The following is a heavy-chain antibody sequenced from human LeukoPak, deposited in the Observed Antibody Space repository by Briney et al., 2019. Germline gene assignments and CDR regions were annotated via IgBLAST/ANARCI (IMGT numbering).Heavy chain of an antibody. J-gene: IGHJ5*02. CDR3: ARDGPARYCSSTSCPGNWFDP. Sequence: ASVKVSCKASGGTFSSYAISWVRQAPGQGLEWMGGIIPIFGTANYAQKFQGRVTITADESTSTAYMELSSLRSEDTAVYYCARDGPARYCSSTSCPGNWFDPWGQGTLVTVSS. CDR1: GGTFSSYA. D-gene: IGHD2-2*01. CDR2: IIPIFGTA. V-gene: IGHV1-69*13.